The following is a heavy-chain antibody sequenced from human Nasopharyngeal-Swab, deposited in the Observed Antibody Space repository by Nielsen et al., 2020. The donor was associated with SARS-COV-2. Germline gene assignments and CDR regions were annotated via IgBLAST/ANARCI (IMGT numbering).Heavy chain of an antibody. CDR3: TRCGGGCYSGRDY. CDR2: IRSKGNNYAT. CDR1: GFPFSDSA. V-gene: IGHV3-73*01. D-gene: IGHD2-15*01. J-gene: IGHJ4*02. Sequence: GESLKISCAASGFPFSDSAIHWVLHASGEGLECVARIRSKGNNYATAYSASVKGRFIIFRDDPTNTAYLQMNSLKTEDTAMYYCTRCGGGCYSGRDYWGQGTLVTVSS.